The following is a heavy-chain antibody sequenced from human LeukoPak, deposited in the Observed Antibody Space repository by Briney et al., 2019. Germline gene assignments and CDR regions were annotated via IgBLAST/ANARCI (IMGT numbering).Heavy chain of an antibody. CDR1: GFTFSDYY. CDR3: ARAGGTYYDFWSGYYARGGDDAFDI. Sequence: GGSLRLSCAASGFTFSDYYMSWIRQAPGKGLEWVSYISSSGSTIYYADSVDGRFTISRDNSKNTLYLQMNCLRAEDTAVYYCARAGGTYYDFWSGYYARGGDDAFDIWGQGTMVTVSS. V-gene: IGHV3-11*04. CDR2: ISSSGSTI. J-gene: IGHJ3*02. D-gene: IGHD3-3*01.